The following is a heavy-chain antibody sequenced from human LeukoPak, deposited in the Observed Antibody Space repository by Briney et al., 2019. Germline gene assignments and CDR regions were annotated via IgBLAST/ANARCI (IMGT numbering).Heavy chain of an antibody. Sequence: PGGSLRLSCAASGFTFSSYAMHWVRQAPGKGLEWVSSISSSSSYIYYADSVKGRFTISRDNAKNSLYLQMNSLRAEDTAVYYCARDITYDFWSGYYGNDAFDIWGQGTMVTVSS. V-gene: IGHV3-21*01. CDR2: ISSSSSYI. J-gene: IGHJ3*02. CDR1: GFTFSSYA. D-gene: IGHD3-3*01. CDR3: ARDITYDFWSGYYGNDAFDI.